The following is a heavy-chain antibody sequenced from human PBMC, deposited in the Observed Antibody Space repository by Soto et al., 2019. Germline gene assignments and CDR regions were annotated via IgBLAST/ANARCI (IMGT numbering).Heavy chain of an antibody. V-gene: IGHV3-33*01. CDR1: GFTFSNFA. CDR3: ARDRYASQTLFDY. CDR2: IWDDGSKK. Sequence: QVHLVESGGGVVQPGRSLRLSCVASGFTFSNFAMHWVRQAPGKGLEWVAVIWDDGSKKDYADSVKGRFTISRDDSKNTLHLEMNSLRPEDTALYYCARDRYASQTLFDYWGQGTLVTVSS. D-gene: IGHD2-8*01. J-gene: IGHJ4*02.